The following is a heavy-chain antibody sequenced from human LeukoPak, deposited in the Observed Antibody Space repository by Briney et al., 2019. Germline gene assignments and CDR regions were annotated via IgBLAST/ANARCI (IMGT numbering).Heavy chain of an antibody. D-gene: IGHD1-26*01. Sequence: PGGSLRLSCAASGFTFSSYALSWVRQAPGKGLEWVSTINFSGGDTYYADSVKGRFTISRDNSKNTLYLQMNSLRAEDAAVYYCAKCPGSGSYRYFDCWGQGTLVTVSS. CDR2: INFSGGDT. CDR3: AKCPGSGSYRYFDC. J-gene: IGHJ4*02. V-gene: IGHV3-23*01. CDR1: GFTFSSYA.